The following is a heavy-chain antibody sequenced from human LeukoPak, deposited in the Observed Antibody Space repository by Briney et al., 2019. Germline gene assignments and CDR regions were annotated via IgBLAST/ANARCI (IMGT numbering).Heavy chain of an antibody. Sequence: GASVKVSCKASGGTCSSYAISWVRQAPGQGRAWMGGIIPIFGTANYAQKFQGRVTITADESTSTAYMELSSLKSEDTAVYYCARVKDIVGATSYYFDYWGQGTLVTVSS. CDR3: ARVKDIVGATSYYFDY. CDR2: IIPIFGTA. CDR1: GGTCSSYA. D-gene: IGHD1-26*01. V-gene: IGHV1-69*13. J-gene: IGHJ4*02.